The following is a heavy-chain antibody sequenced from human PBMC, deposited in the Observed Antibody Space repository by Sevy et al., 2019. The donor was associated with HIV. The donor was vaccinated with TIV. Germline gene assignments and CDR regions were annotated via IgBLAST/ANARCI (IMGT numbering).Heavy chain of an antibody. V-gene: IGHV3-30-3*01. Sequence: GGSLRLSCAASGFTFSSYAMHWVRQAPGKGLEWVAVISYDGSNKYYADSVKGRFTISRDNSKNTLYLQMNSLRAEDTALYYCARAHYRQGAFDIWGQGTMVTVSS. CDR2: ISYDGSNK. CDR3: ARAHYRQGAFDI. J-gene: IGHJ3*02. D-gene: IGHD3-10*01. CDR1: GFTFSSYA.